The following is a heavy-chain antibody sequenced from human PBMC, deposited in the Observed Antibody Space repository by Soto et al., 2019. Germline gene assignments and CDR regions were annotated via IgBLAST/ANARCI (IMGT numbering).Heavy chain of an antibody. Sequence: PGGSLRLSCAASGFTFSSYGMHWVRQAPGKGLEWVAVIWYDGSNKYYADSVKGRFTISRDNSKNTLYLQMNSLRAEDTAVYYCARDSNSGWQSPDYWGQGTLVTVSS. D-gene: IGHD6-19*01. CDR2: IWYDGSNK. CDR1: GFTFSSYG. CDR3: ARDSNSGWQSPDY. V-gene: IGHV3-33*01. J-gene: IGHJ4*02.